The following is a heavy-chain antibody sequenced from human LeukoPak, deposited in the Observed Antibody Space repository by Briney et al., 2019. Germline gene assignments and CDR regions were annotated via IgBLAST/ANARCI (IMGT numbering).Heavy chain of an antibody. Sequence: GGSLRLSCAASGFTFSNAWMSWVRQAPGKGLEWVGHIKSKTDGGTTDYAAPVKGRFTISRDDSKNTLYLQMNSLKTEDTAVYYCTTGLIAAAADTFDYWGQGTLVTVSS. CDR2: IKSKTDGGTT. D-gene: IGHD6-13*01. V-gene: IGHV3-15*01. J-gene: IGHJ4*02. CDR1: GFTFSNAW. CDR3: TTGLIAAAADTFDY.